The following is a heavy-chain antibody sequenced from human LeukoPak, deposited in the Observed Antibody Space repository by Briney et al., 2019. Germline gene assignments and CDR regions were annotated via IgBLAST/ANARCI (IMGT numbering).Heavy chain of an antibody. J-gene: IGHJ4*02. CDR3: ARGPAAINY. D-gene: IGHD2-2*02. CDR1: GYSISSSYY. Sequence: SETLSLTCAVSGYSISSSYYWGWIRQPPGKGLEWIGSIYHSGSTYYNPSLKTRVTISVDTSKNQFSLNLSSVTAADTAVYYCARGPAAINYWGQGTLVTVSS. CDR2: IYHSGST. V-gene: IGHV4-38-2*01.